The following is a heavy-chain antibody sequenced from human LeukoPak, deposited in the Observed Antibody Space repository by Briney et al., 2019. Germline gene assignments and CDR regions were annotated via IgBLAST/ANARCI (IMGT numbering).Heavy chain of an antibody. CDR1: GGTFSSYA. CDR3: ARVHCSGGSCSDYYYYYGMDV. V-gene: IGHV1-69*04. Sequence: GSSVKVSCKASGGTFSSYAISWVRQAPGQGLEWMGRIIPILGIANYAQKFQGRVTITADKSTSTAYMELSSLRSEDTAVYYCARVHCSGGSCSDYYYYYGMDVWGQGTTVTVSS. J-gene: IGHJ6*02. D-gene: IGHD2-15*01. CDR2: IIPILGIA.